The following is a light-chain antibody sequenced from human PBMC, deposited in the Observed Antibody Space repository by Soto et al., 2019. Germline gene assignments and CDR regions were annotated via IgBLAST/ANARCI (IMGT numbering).Light chain of an antibody. CDR1: SSDVGGYNY. CDR3: SSYTSSTTLV. V-gene: IGLV2-14*01. CDR2: GAS. J-gene: IGLJ2*01. Sequence: QSALTQPASVSGSPGQSITISCTGTSSDVGGYNYVSGYQQHPGKAPKLMIYGASNRPSGVSKRFSGSKSGNTASLTISGLQAEDEGDYHCSSYTSSTTLVFGGGTKVTVL.